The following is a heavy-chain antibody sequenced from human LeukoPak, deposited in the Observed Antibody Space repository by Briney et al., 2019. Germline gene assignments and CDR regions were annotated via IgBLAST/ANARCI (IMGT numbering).Heavy chain of an antibody. D-gene: IGHD2-21*01. CDR1: GGSISRYY. V-gene: IGHV4-59*01. CDR3: ARGAYPDAFDI. CDR2: IYYSGST. J-gene: IGHJ3*02. Sequence: SETLSLTCTVSGGSISRYYWSWIRQPPGKGLEWIGYIYYSGSTNYNPSLKSRVTISVDASKSQFSLKLSSVTAADTAVYYCARGAYPDAFDIWGQGTMVTVSS.